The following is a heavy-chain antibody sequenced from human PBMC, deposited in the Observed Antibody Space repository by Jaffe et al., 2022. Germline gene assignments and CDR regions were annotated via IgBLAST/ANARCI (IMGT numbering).Heavy chain of an antibody. CDR3: AREAQTMVRGVIFPNYYYYYMDV. V-gene: IGHV4-61*02. D-gene: IGHD3-10*01. J-gene: IGHJ6*03. Sequence: QVQLQESGPGLVKPSQTLSLTCTVSGGSISSGSYYWSWIRQPAGKGLEWIGRIYTSGSTNYNPSLKSRVTISVDTSKNQFSLKLSSVTAADTAVYYCAREAQTMVRGVIFPNYYYYYMDVWGKGTTVTVSS. CDR2: IYTSGST. CDR1: GGSISSGSYY.